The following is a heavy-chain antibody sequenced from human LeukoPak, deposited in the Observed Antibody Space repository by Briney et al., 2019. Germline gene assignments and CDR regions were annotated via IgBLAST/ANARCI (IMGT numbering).Heavy chain of an antibody. D-gene: IGHD3-22*01. J-gene: IGHJ4*02. CDR3: ARGLGYYDSSGYYLYYFDY. Sequence: PSQTLSLTCAVSGGSISSGGYSWSWIRQPPGKGLEWIGYIYHSGSTYYNPSLMSRVTISVDRSKNQFSLKLSSVTAADTAVYYCARGLGYYDSSGYYLYYFDYWGQGTLVTVSS. CDR1: GGSISSGGYS. V-gene: IGHV4-30-2*01. CDR2: IYHSGST.